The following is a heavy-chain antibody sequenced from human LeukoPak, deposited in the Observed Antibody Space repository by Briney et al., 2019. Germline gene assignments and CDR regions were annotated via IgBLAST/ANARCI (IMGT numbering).Heavy chain of an antibody. D-gene: IGHD3-10*01. Sequence: GGSLRLSCAASGFTFSSYSMNWVRQAPGKGLEWVSYISSSSSTIYYADSVKGRFTISRDNAKNSLYLQMNSLRAEDTAVYYCASGNYYGSGSYSSFDYWGRGTLVTVSS. CDR3: ASGNYYGSGSYSSFDY. V-gene: IGHV3-48*01. J-gene: IGHJ4*02. CDR2: ISSSSSTI. CDR1: GFTFSSYS.